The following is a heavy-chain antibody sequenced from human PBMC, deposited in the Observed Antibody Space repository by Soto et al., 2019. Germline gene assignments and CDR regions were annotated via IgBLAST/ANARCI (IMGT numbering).Heavy chain of an antibody. D-gene: IGHD6-13*01. J-gene: IGHJ5*02. CDR1: GFTFSSYG. V-gene: IGHV3-30*18. CDR3: AKDRGQLVINWFDP. Sequence: TLRLSCAASGFTFSSYGMHWVRQAPGKGLEWVAVISYDGSNKYYADSVKGRFTISRDNSKNTLYLQMNSLRAEDTAVYYCAKDRGQLVINWFDPWGQGTLVTVSS. CDR2: ISYDGSNK.